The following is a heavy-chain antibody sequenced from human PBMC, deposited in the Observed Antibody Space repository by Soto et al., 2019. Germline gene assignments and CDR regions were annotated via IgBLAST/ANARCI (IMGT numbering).Heavy chain of an antibody. J-gene: IGHJ6*02. CDR3: ARDLVASSGSSGYYYGMDV. Sequence: SETLSLTCAVSGGSISSSNWWSWVRQPPGKGLEWIGEIYHSGSTNYNPSLKSRVTISVDTSKNQFSLKLSSVTAADTAVYYCARDLVASSGSSGYYYGMDVWGQGTTVTVSS. CDR2: IYHSGST. V-gene: IGHV4-4*02. D-gene: IGHD6-19*01. CDR1: GGSISSSNW.